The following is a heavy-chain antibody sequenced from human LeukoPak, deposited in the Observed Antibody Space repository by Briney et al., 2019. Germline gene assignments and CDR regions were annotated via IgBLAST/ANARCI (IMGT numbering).Heavy chain of an antibody. V-gene: IGHV4-59*08. Sequence: SETLSLTCTVSGGSISNYYWSWIRQPPGKGLEWIGYIYYSGSTNYKSSLKSRVTISVDTSKNQFFLKLNSVTAADTAVYYCAKSRGLSLYNEWGQGTLVTVSS. J-gene: IGHJ4*02. CDR1: GGSISNYY. CDR2: IYYSGST. CDR3: AKSRGLSLYNE. D-gene: IGHD3/OR15-3a*01.